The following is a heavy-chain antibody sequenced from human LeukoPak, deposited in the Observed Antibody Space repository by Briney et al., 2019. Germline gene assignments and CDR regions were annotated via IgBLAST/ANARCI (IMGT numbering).Heavy chain of an antibody. CDR3: ARALRYYGSGSSWINY. CDR1: GYTFTGYY. Sequence: ASVKVSCKASGYTFTGYYMHWVRQAPGQGLEWMGWINPNRGGTNYAQKFQGRVTMTRDTSISTAYMELSRLRSDDTAVYYCARALRYYGSGSSWINYWGQGTLVTVSS. D-gene: IGHD3-10*01. V-gene: IGHV1-2*02. CDR2: INPNRGGT. J-gene: IGHJ4*02.